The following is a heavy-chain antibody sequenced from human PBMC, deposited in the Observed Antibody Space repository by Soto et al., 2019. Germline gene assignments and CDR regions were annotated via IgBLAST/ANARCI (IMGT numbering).Heavy chain of an antibody. J-gene: IGHJ5*02. CDR3: AKTGTDGSWFDP. V-gene: IGHV2-70*04. CDR2: IDWDDDK. Sequence: SGPTLVNPTQTLTLTCTFSGFSLRNSGMRVSWIRQPPGKALEWLARIDWDDDKFYSTSLRTRLTISKDTSKNQVVLTMTNMDPVDTATYYCAKTGTDGSWFDPWGQGTLVTVSS. D-gene: IGHD1-1*01. CDR1: GFSLRNSGMR.